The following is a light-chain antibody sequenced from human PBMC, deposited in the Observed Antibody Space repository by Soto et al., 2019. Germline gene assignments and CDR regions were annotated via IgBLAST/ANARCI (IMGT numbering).Light chain of an antibody. V-gene: IGKV1-5*01. CDR2: DAF. CDR1: QSISSW. Sequence: IQLTHSPSSLSSSVGDRVTISCRASQSISSWLAWYQQKPGKAPKLLIFDAFSLESGVPSRFSGSRSGTEFTLTISSLQPDDYATYDCQQYNSYSPLTFGGGTKVDI. CDR3: QQYNSYSPLT. J-gene: IGKJ4*01.